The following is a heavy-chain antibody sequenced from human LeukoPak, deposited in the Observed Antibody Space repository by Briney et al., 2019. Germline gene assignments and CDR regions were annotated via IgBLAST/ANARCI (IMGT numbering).Heavy chain of an antibody. CDR1: GFTFSSYA. Sequence: GGSLRLXCAASGFTFSSYAMSWVRQAPGKGLESVSVISGSGGSRYNAASERGGSTISREYFNNALLPLMNSLRAEDTAVYYCAKGPSCSSTSCYQGPPDYWGQGTLVTVSS. V-gene: IGHV3-23*01. D-gene: IGHD2-2*01. CDR2: ISGSGGSR. CDR3: AKGPSCSSTSCYQGPPDY. J-gene: IGHJ4*02.